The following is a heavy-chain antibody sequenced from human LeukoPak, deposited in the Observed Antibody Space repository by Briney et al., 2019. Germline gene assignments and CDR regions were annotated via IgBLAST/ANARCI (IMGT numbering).Heavy chain of an antibody. J-gene: IGHJ4*02. Sequence: GGSLRLSCAASGFTFSSYSMNWVRQAPGKGLEWVSYISSSSSTIYYADSVKGRFTSSRDNAKNSLYLQMNSLRADDTAVYYCARVSESYHDYWGQGTLVTVSS. V-gene: IGHV3-48*04. CDR2: ISSSSSTI. CDR3: ARVSESYHDY. CDR1: GFTFSSYS. D-gene: IGHD1-26*01.